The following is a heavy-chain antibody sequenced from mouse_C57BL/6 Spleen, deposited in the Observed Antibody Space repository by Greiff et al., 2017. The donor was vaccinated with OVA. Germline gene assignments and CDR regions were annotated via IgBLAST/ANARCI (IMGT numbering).Heavy chain of an antibody. D-gene: IGHD2-1*01. Sequence: EVKVVESGGGLVKPGGSLKLSCAASGFTFSDYGMHWVRQAPEKGLEWVAYISSGSSTIYYADTVKGRFTISRDNAKNTLFLQMTSLRSEDTAMYYCAREDGNYEGWYFDVWGTGTTVTVSS. CDR2: ISSGSSTI. J-gene: IGHJ1*03. CDR1: GFTFSDYG. V-gene: IGHV5-17*01. CDR3: AREDGNYEGWYFDV.